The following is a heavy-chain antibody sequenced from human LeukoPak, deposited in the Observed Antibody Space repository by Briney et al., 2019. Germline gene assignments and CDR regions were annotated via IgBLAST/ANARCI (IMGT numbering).Heavy chain of an antibody. D-gene: IGHD1-26*01. CDR1: EFTFSKFY. CDR3: TREGDFDY. CDR2: ISGNSRFI. Sequence: KPGGSLRLSCTASEFTFSKFYMNWVRQAPGKGLEWVSSISGNSRFIYYADSVKGRFTISRDNADTSVSLQMSSLRADDTAVYFCTREGDFDYWGQGILVTVSS. V-gene: IGHV3-21*01. J-gene: IGHJ4*02.